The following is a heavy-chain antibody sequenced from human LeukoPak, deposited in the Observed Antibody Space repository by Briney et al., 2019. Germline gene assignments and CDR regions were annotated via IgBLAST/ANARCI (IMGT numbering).Heavy chain of an antibody. J-gene: IGHJ4*02. CDR1: GYTFNSYG. CDR2: ISAYNGNT. D-gene: IGHD3-10*01. Sequence: ASVKVSCKASGYTFNSYGFSWVRQAPGRGLEWMGWISAYNGNTVYAQKFQGRISMTTDTSTSTAYMELRSLRFDDTAVYYCARDHMVRGVRFDYWGQGTLVTVSS. CDR3: ARDHMVRGVRFDY. V-gene: IGHV1-18*01.